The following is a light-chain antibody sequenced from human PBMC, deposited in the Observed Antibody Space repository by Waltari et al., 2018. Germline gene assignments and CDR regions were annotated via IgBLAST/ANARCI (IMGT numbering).Light chain of an antibody. Sequence: DIVVTQTPFSLSVTPGEPASISCRSSQSLLHTDGYTYLDWYLQKPGQSPQLLIYGGSNRASGVPDRFSGSGSGTDFTLKISKVEAEDVDIYYCMQHKALPLTFGGGTKVEIK. CDR2: GGS. J-gene: IGKJ4*01. V-gene: IGKV2-40*01. CDR3: MQHKALPLT. CDR1: QSLLHTDGYTY.